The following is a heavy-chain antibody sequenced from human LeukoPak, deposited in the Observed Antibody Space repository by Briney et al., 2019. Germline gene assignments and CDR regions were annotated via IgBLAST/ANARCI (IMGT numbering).Heavy chain of an antibody. J-gene: IGHJ6*02. CDR2: ISYDGSNK. Sequence: GGSLRLTCAASGFTFSSYAMHWVRQAPGKGLEWVAVISYDGSNKYYTDSVKGRFTISRDNSKNTLYLQMNSLRAEDTAVYYCARDRGSYSSGWYETLYYYYYGMDVWGQGTTVTVSS. D-gene: IGHD6-19*01. CDR1: GFTFSSYA. V-gene: IGHV3-30-3*01. CDR3: ARDRGSYSSGWYETLYYYYYGMDV.